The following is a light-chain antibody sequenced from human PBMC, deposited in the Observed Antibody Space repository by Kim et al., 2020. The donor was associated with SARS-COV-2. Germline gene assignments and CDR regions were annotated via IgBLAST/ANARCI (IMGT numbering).Light chain of an antibody. CDR2: DVS. V-gene: IGLV2-14*01. CDR1: SSDVGGYNY. CDR3: SSYTSSSPWV. J-gene: IGLJ3*02. Sequence: QSALTQPASVSGSPGQSITISCTGSSSDVGGYNYVSWYQQHPGKAPKLMIYDVSKRPSRVSNRFSGSKSGNTASLTISGLQAEDEADYYCSSYTSSSPWVFGGGTQLTVL.